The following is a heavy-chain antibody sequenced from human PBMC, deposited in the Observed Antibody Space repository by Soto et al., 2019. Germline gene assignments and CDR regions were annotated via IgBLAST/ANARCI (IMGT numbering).Heavy chain of an antibody. CDR3: TRETYGDYVGYFAP. D-gene: IGHD4-17*01. CDR1: GASISNSY. CDR2: AYHSGDP. V-gene: IGHV4-59*12. J-gene: IGHJ5*02. Sequence: SETLSLTCAVSGASISNSYWTWILQPPGKALEWIGHAYHSGDPDYNPSLKSRVIISVDRSKNQVSLKVSSVTAADTAVYYCTRETYGDYVGYFAPWGQGTLVTVSS.